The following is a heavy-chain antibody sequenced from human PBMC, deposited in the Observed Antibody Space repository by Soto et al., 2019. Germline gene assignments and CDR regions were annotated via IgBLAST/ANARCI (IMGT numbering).Heavy chain of an antibody. D-gene: IGHD2-2*01. CDR1: GGSFSGYY. CDR2: INHSGST. CDR3: ARRDYQLLTFDY. J-gene: IGHJ4*02. V-gene: IGHV4-34*01. Sequence: QVQLQQWGAGLLKPSETLSLTCAVYGGSFSGYYWSWIRQPPGKGLEWIGEINHSGSTNYNPSLKSRVTISVDTSKNQFSPKLSSVTAADTAVYYCARRDYQLLTFDYWGQGTLVTVSS.